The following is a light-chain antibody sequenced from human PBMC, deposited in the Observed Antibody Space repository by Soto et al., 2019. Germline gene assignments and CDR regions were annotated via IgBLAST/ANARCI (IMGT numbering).Light chain of an antibody. CDR1: QGLVHRDGHTY. CDR3: MQGTHWPWT. Sequence: DVLLTQSPLSLPLALVQPASSSCSTSQGLVHRDGHTYLTWFHLRKGQSPRRLIYKVSNWESGVQDRFSGYGSGTDFTLTIRRVEAEDVGTYYCMQGTHWPWTLGQGTKVDNK. CDR2: KVS. V-gene: IGKV2-30*02. J-gene: IGKJ1*01.